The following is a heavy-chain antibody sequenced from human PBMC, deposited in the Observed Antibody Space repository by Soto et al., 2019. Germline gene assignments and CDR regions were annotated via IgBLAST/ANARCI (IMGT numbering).Heavy chain of an antibody. CDR1: GFTFSSYG. Sequence: GGSLRLSCAASGFTFSSYGMHWVRQAPGKGLEWVAVIWYDGSNKYYADSVKGRFTISRDNSKNTLYLQMNSLRAEDTAVYYCARGGDTYPDAFDIWGQGTMVTVSS. CDR2: IWYDGSNK. D-gene: IGHD3-16*01. J-gene: IGHJ3*02. CDR3: ARGGDTYPDAFDI. V-gene: IGHV3-33*01.